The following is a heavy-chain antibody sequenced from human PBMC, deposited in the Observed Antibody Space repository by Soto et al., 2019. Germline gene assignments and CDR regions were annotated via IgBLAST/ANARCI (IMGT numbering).Heavy chain of an antibody. CDR2: IYYSGST. CDR1: GGSISSYY. D-gene: IGHD5-18*01. V-gene: IGHV4-59*01. CDR3: ARGVDTAMVNWAGWFYP. Sequence: SETLSLTCTVTGGSISSYYWSWIRQPPGKGLEWIGYIYYSGSTNYNPSLKSRVTISVATSKNQFSLKLSSVPAADTAVYYCARGVDTAMVNWAGWFYPWG. J-gene: IGHJ6*01.